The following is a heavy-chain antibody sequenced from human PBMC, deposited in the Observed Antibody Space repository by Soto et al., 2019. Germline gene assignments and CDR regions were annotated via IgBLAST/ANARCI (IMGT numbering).Heavy chain of an antibody. J-gene: IGHJ6*02. V-gene: IGHV1-46*01. CDR2: INPGGGST. CDR1: GYTFTSYY. CDR3: AREVVVGTDQDYYNGMDV. D-gene: IGHD2-15*01. Sequence: QVQLVQSGAEVRKPGASVKVSCKASGYTFTSYYIHWVRQAPGQGLEWMGVINPGGGSTNYAQKFQGRVTMTRDTSTSTVYIELSSLRSEDTAVYYCAREVVVGTDQDYYNGMDVWGQGTTVTVS.